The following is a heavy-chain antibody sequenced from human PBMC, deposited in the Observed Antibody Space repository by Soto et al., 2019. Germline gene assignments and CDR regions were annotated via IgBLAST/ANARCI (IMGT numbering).Heavy chain of an antibody. CDR3: ARGTTVTKGYYYYYMDV. V-gene: IGHV4-39*01. D-gene: IGHD4-17*01. J-gene: IGHJ6*03. CDR1: GGSISSSSYY. CDR2: IYYSGST. Sequence: SETLSLTCTVSGGSISSSSYYWGWIRQPPGKGLEWIGSIYYSGSTYYNPSLKSRVTISVDTSKNQFSLKLSSVTAADTAVYYCARGTTVTKGYYYYYMDVWGKGTTVTVSS.